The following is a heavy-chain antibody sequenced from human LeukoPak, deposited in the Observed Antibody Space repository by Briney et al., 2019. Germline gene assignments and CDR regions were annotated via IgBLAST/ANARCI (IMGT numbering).Heavy chain of an antibody. V-gene: IGHV1-69*05. J-gene: IGHJ5*02. CDR3: ARDRKGIAAGWFDP. D-gene: IGHD6-13*01. CDR2: IIPIFGTA. CDR1: GGTFSSYA. Sequence: SVKVSCMASGGTFSSYAISWVRQAPGQGLEWMGGIIPIFGTANYAQKFQGRVTITTDESTSTAYMELSSLRSEDTAVYYCARDRKGIAAGWFDPWGQGTLVTVSS.